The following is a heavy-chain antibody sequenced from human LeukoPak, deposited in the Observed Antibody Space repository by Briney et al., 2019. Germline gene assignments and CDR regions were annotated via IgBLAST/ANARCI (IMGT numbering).Heavy chain of an antibody. J-gene: IGHJ4*02. CDR1: NYSISSGYY. Sequence: SETLSLTCAVSNYSISSGYYWGWIRQLPGKGLEWIGSIYHRGNTYYNPSLKSRVTISVDTSKNQFSLKLSSVTAADTAVYYCARIRMITFGGVIVRTYYFDYWGQGTLVIVSS. D-gene: IGHD3-16*02. CDR2: IYHRGNT. CDR3: ARIRMITFGGVIVRTYYFDY. V-gene: IGHV4-38-2*01.